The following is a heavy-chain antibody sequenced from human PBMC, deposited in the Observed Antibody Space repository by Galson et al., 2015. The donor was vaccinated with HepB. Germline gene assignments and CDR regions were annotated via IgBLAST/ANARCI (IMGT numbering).Heavy chain of an antibody. D-gene: IGHD3-10*01. CDR3: AREGKLGY. CDR1: GYSFNNYG. Sequence: SVKVSCKASGYSFNNYGFSWVRQAPGQGLEWIGWISAYIRNRNYAQKFQGRVTMTTDTSTTTTYMELRSLTSDDTAVYFCAREGKLGYWGQGTLVTVSS. CDR2: ISAYIRNR. V-gene: IGHV1-18*01. J-gene: IGHJ4*02.